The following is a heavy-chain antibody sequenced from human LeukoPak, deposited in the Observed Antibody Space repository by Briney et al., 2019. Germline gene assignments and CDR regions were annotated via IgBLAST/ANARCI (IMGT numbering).Heavy chain of an antibody. V-gene: IGHV3-21*01. CDR2: ISSSSSYI. Sequence: PGGSLRLSCAASGFTFSSYSMNWVRQAPGKGLEWVSSISSSSSYIYYADSVKGRFTISRDNAKNSLYLQMNSLRAEDTAVYYCASYVVVPAAHVYWGQGTLVTVSS. J-gene: IGHJ4*02. D-gene: IGHD2-2*01. CDR3: ASYVVVPAAHVY. CDR1: GFTFSSYS.